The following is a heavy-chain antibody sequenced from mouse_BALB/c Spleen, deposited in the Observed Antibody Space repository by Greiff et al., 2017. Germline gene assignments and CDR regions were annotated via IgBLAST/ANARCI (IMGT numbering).Heavy chain of an antibody. CDR3: ARGGYYGNSFAY. CDR1: GFTFSSYA. V-gene: IGHV5-6-5*01. Sequence: EVKLMESGGGLVKPGGSLKLSCAASGFTFSSYAMSWVRQTPEKRLEWVASISSGGSTYYPDSVKGRFTISRDNARNILYLQMSSLRSEDTAMYYCARGGYYGNSFAYWGQGTLVTVSA. D-gene: IGHD2-1*01. J-gene: IGHJ3*01. CDR2: ISSGGST.